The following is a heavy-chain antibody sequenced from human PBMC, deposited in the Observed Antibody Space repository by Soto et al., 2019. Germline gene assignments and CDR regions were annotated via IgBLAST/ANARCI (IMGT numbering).Heavy chain of an antibody. CDR3: ADIAVSHTGDY. CDR1: GFTLSNAW. Sequence: EVQLVESGGGLVKPGGSVRLSCAASGFTLSNAWMNWVRQAPGKGLEWVGRINTKTEGGIIDYVAPVKGRFTISRDDSKNTLSMQTDSLKAEDTAVYYCADIAVSHTGDYWGQGTLVTVSS. D-gene: IGHD6-19*01. CDR2: INTKTEGGII. V-gene: IGHV3-15*01. J-gene: IGHJ4*02.